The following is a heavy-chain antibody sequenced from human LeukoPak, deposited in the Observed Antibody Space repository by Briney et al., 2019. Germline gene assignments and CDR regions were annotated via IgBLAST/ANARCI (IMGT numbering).Heavy chain of an antibody. J-gene: IGHJ4*02. CDR3: ASTVRKGNFDY. Sequence: ASVKVSCKASGYTFTSYDINWVRQATGQGLEWMGWMNPNSGNTDYAQKFQGRVTMTRNTSISTAYMELSSLRSEDTAVYYCASTVRKGNFDYWGQGTLVTVSS. CDR1: GYTFTSYD. V-gene: IGHV1-8*01. CDR2: MNPNSGNT. D-gene: IGHD3-10*01.